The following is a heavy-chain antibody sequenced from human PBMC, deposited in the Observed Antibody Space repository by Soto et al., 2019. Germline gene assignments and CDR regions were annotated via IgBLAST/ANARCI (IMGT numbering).Heavy chain of an antibody. Sequence: GESLKISCKASGYSFTSXWXGWVRQMPGKGLEWMGIIYPGDSDTRYRPSLLGQVTISADKSISTAYLQWSSLKASDTAIYYCARAIEMATIGWFDPWGQGTLVTVSS. CDR2: IYPGDSDT. D-gene: IGHD5-12*01. CDR3: ARAIEMATIGWFDP. CDR1: GYSFTSXW. V-gene: IGHV5-51*01. J-gene: IGHJ5*02.